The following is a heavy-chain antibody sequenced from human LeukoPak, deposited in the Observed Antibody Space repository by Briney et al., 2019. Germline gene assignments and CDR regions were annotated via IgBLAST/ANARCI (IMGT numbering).Heavy chain of an antibody. CDR2: IYYSGST. J-gene: IGHJ4*02. CDR1: GGSISSYY. Sequence: SETLSLTCSVSGGSISSYYWSWIRQPPGKGLEWIGYIYYSGSTNYNPSLKSRVTISVDTSKNQFSLKLSSVTAADTAVYYCARRIAAATSGYDYWGQGTLVTVSS. CDR3: ARRIAAATSGYDY. D-gene: IGHD6-13*01. V-gene: IGHV4-59*08.